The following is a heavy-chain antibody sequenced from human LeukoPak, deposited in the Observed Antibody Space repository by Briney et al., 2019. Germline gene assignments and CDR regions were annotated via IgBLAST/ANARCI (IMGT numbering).Heavy chain of an antibody. CDR3: ARGPIVGATPPPYFDY. CDR2: IYYSGST. CDR1: GGSISSSSYY. J-gene: IGHJ4*02. Sequence: PSETLSLTCTVSGGSISSSSYYWGWIRQPPGKGLEWIGSIYYSGSTYYNPSLKSRVTISVDTSKNQFSLKLSSVTAADTAVYYCARGPIVGATPPPYFDYWGQGTLVTVSS. V-gene: IGHV4-39*01. D-gene: IGHD1-26*01.